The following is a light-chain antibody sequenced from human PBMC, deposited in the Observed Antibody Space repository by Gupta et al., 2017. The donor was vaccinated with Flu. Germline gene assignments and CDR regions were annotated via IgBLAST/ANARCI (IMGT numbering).Light chain of an antibody. CDR1: QSVSSS. CDR3: QQDNNWPQT. CDR2: GAS. Sequence: IVMTQSPATLSVSPGERATLSCRASQSVSSSLAWYQQKPGQAPRLLIYGASIRATGIPARFSGSGSGTEFTLTISSLQSEDFAVYYCQQDNNWPQTFGQGTKVEIK. J-gene: IGKJ1*01. V-gene: IGKV3-15*01.